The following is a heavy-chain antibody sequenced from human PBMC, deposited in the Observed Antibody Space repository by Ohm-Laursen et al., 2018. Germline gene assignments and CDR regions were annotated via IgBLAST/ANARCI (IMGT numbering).Heavy chain of an antibody. D-gene: IGHD6-19*01. V-gene: IGHV4-34*01. Sequence: GTLSLTCTVSGGSLRNYYWSWIRQPPGKGLEWIGEINHSGSTNYNPSLKSRVTISVDTSKNQFSLKLSSVTAADTAVYYCARVKQWLIYAFDIWGQGTMVTVSS. J-gene: IGHJ3*02. CDR1: GGSLRNYY. CDR3: ARVKQWLIYAFDI. CDR2: INHSGST.